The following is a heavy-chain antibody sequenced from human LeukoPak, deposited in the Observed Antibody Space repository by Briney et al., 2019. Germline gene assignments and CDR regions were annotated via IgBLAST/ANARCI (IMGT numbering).Heavy chain of an antibody. J-gene: IGHJ4*02. Sequence: GGSLRLSCAASGFTFSSYSMNWVRQAPGKGLEWVSSISSSSSYIYYADSMKGRFTISRDNAKNSLYLQMNSLRAEDTAVYYCARTVGATDSLDYWGQGTLVTVSS. V-gene: IGHV3-21*01. CDR2: ISSSSSYI. D-gene: IGHD1-26*01. CDR1: GFTFSSYS. CDR3: ARTVGATDSLDY.